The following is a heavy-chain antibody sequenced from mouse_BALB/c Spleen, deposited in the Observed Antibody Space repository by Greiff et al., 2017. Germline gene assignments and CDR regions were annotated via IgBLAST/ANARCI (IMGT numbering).Heavy chain of an antibody. CDR2: IYPGDGDT. D-gene: IGHD2-3*01. Sequence: VQLQQSGAELVRPGSSVKISCKASGYAFSSYWMNWVKQRPGQGLEWIGQIYPGDGDTNYNGKFKGKATLTADKSSSTAYMQLSSLTSEDSAVYFCARSDGYYLAYWGQGTLVTVSA. V-gene: IGHV1-80*01. CDR3: ARSDGYYLAY. J-gene: IGHJ3*01. CDR1: GYAFSSYW.